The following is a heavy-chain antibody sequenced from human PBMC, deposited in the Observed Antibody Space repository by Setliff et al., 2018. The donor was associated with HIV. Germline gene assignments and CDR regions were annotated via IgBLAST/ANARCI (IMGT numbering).Heavy chain of an antibody. CDR3: ARDGYSSSWSRGEYFQQ. Sequence: ASVKVSCKASGYTFTGYYMHWVRQAPGQGLEWMGGINPNSGGTNYAQKFQGWVTMTRDTSISTAYMELSRLRSDDTAVYYCARDGYSSSWSRGEYFQQWGQGTLVTVSS. CDR1: GYTFTGYY. CDR2: INPNSGGT. D-gene: IGHD6-13*01. J-gene: IGHJ1*01. V-gene: IGHV1-2*04.